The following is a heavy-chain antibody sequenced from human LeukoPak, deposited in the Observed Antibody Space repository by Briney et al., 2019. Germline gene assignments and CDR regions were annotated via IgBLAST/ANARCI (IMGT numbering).Heavy chain of an antibody. CDR2: IYSSGST. V-gene: IGHV4-4*07. Sequence: PSETLSLTCSVSGGSINSYYWSWIRQPAGKGLEWIGRIYSSGSTNYNPSLKSRVTMSVDTSKNQFSLKLSSVTAGDTAVYYCARYGSTVFDIWGRGTMVTVSS. D-gene: IGHD2-2*03. J-gene: IGHJ3*02. CDR1: GGSINSYY. CDR3: ARYGSTVFDI.